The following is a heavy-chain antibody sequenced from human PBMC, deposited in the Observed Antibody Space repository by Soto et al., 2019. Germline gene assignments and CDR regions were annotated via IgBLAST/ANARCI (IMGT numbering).Heavy chain of an antibody. D-gene: IGHD3-9*01. Sequence: QEQLVASGGGVVRPGTSLRLSCAASGFNFTYNAMHWVRQAPGKGLEWVAVISFNGRKKFYARSVKGRFTITRYNSKNTLYLQINSLRPGETAVYSCAPDWLRQDDILAPYCNFTLWGQGTLVIAS. CDR1: GFNFTYNA. CDR2: ISFNGRKK. J-gene: IGHJ2*01. V-gene: IGHV3-30*04. CDR3: APDWLRQDDILAPYCNFTL.